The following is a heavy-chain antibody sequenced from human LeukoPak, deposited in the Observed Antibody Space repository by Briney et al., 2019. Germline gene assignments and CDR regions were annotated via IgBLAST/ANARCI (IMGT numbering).Heavy chain of an antibody. V-gene: IGHV1-46*01. CDR2: INPSGGST. Sequence: ASVKVSCKASGYTFTSYYMHWVRQAPGQGLEWMGIINPSGGSTSYAQKFQGRVTMTRDMSTSTVYMELSSLRSEDTAVYYCARDLGIAAAGDWFDPWGQGTLVTVSS. CDR1: GYTFTSYY. J-gene: IGHJ5*02. CDR3: ARDLGIAAAGDWFDP. D-gene: IGHD6-13*01.